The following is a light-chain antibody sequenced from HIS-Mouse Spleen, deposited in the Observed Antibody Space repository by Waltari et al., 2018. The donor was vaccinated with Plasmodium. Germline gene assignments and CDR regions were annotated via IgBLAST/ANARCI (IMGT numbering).Light chain of an antibody. J-gene: IGLJ3*02. CDR2: GKN. V-gene: IGLV3-19*01. CDR3: NSRDSSGNHQV. CDR1: SLRRYY. Sequence: SSELTQDPAVSVALGQTVRITCQGDSLRRYYASWYQQKPGPAPVLVSYGKNNRPSGIPDRFSGSSSGNTASLTITGAQAEDEADYYCNSRDSSGNHQVFGGGTKLTVL.